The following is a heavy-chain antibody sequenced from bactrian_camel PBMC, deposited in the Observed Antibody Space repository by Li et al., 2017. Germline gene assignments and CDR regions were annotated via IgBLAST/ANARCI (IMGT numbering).Heavy chain of an antibody. Sequence: HVQLVESGGGSVQAGGSLRLSCAVTGYYSMAWFRQSPGKDRVRVAAIYTGDDSTYYSDFAKDRFSISHDNAEKTLTLQMNNLKPEDTAMYSCAYDTRCISPTGVAGYYDTWGQVTQVTVS. CDR3: AYDTRCISPTGVAGYYDT. CDR2: IYTGDDST. J-gene: IGHJ4*01. D-gene: IGHD1*01. CDR1: GYYS. V-gene: IGHV3S54*01.